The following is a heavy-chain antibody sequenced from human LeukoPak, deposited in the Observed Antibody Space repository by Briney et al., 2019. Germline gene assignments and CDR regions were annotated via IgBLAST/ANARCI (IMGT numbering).Heavy chain of an antibody. CDR2: ISGSGGST. D-gene: IGHD6-13*01. CDR1: GFTFSIYA. V-gene: IGHV3-23*01. Sequence: GGSLRLSCAASGFTFSIYAMSWVRQAPGKGLEWVSDISGSGGSTYYADSVKGRFTISRDNAKNSLYLQMNSLRAEDTAVYFCARGLYSSTTYYFDYWGQGTLVTVSS. J-gene: IGHJ4*02. CDR3: ARGLYSSTTYYFDY.